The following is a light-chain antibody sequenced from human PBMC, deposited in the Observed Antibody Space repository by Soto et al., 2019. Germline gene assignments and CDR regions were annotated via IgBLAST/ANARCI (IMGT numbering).Light chain of an antibody. CDR1: QSISNSQ. CDR3: QQYDSLPLT. J-gene: IGKJ4*02. Sequence: EIVLTQSPGTLSLSPGERGTLSCRATQSISNSQLAWYQQKPGQAPRLLIYGASRRAVGIPDRFSGSGSGTDCTLPISRLEPEDFAVYYCQQYDSLPLTFGGGTKVEVK. CDR2: GAS. V-gene: IGKV3-20*01.